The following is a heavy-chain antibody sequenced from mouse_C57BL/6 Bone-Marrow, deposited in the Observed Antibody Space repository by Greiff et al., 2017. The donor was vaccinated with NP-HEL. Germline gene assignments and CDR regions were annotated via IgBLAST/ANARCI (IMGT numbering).Heavy chain of an antibody. V-gene: IGHV2-5*01. D-gene: IGHD2-3*01. CDR2: IWRGGST. CDR1: GFSLTSYG. J-gene: IGHJ4*01. Sequence: VQRVESGPGLVQPSQSLSITCTVSGFSLTSYGVHWVRQSPGKGLEWLGVIWRGGSTDYNAAFMSRLSITKDNSKSQVFFKMNSLQADDTAIYYCAKGGLLPYAMDYWGQGTSVTVSS. CDR3: AKGGLLPYAMDY.